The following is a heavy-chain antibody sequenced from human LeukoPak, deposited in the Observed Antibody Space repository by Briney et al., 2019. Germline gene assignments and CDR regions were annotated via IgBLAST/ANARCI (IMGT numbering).Heavy chain of an antibody. CDR1: GGTFSSYA. V-gene: IGHV1-69*13. Sequence: GASVKVSCKASGGTFSSYAISWVRQAPGQGLEWMGGIIPIFGTANYAQKFQGRVTITADESTSTAYMELGSLRSEDTAVYYCARSRLPYDYVWGSYRLRGHYCYYGMDVWGQGTTVTVSS. CDR3: ARSRLPYDYVWGSYRLRGHYCYYGMDV. D-gene: IGHD3-16*02. CDR2: IIPIFGTA. J-gene: IGHJ6*02.